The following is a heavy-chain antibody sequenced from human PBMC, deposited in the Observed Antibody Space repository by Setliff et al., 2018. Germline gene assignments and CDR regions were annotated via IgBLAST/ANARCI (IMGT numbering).Heavy chain of an antibody. J-gene: IGHJ4*02. CDR2: TKEDGSEK. CDR3: FGAGTCSY. Sequence: GGSLRLSCGASGFSFRSYWMAWVRQAPGKGLEWVANTKEDGSEKHYVDSVKGRFTISRDNAKNSLSLQMNSLRTEDTAVYYCFGAGTCSYWGQGTLVTVSS. CDR1: GFSFRSYW. V-gene: IGHV3-7*01. D-gene: IGHD3-10*01.